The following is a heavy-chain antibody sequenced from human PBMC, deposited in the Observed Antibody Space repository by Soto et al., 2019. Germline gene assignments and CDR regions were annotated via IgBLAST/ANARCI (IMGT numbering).Heavy chain of an antibody. CDR3: ARGSRRWLQIPANAGNWFDP. CDR1: GGSFSGYY. CDR2: INHSGST. J-gene: IGHJ5*02. Sequence: SETLSLTCAVYGGSFSGYYWSWIRQPPGKGLEWIGEINHSGSTNYNASLKGRVTMSVDTTKNQFSLKLRYVTAADTAVYYCARGSRRWLQIPANAGNWFDPWGQGTLVTVSS. D-gene: IGHD5-12*01. V-gene: IGHV4-34*01.